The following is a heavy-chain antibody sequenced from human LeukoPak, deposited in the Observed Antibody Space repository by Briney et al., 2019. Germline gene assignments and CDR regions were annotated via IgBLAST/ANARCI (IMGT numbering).Heavy chain of an antibody. D-gene: IGHD3-10*01. CDR3: ARSEGVYYGSGSSGSYYPHWFDP. Sequence: PSETLSLTCTISVYSINTYYWSWVRQPPGKGLEWIGYIYYSGSTKYNPSLPSRVTISLDTSKKQFSLKLNSVTAADTAVYYCARSEGVYYGSGSSGSYYPHWFDPWGQGILVTVSS. CDR2: IYYSGST. J-gene: IGHJ5*02. CDR1: VYSINTYY. V-gene: IGHV4-59*01.